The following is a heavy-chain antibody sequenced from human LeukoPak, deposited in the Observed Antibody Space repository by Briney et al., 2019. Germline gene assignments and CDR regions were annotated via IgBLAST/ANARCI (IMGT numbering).Heavy chain of an antibody. Sequence: TGGSLSLSCAASEFTLSTYSMNWVRQAPGKGLEWISYISSSSGTTYNADSVKGRFAISRDNAKNSLYLQMNSLRAEDTAVYYCARAGGSGNSLDCWGQGTLVTASS. V-gene: IGHV3-48*01. CDR3: ARAGGSGNSLDC. D-gene: IGHD4-23*01. CDR2: ISSSSGTT. CDR1: EFTLSTYS. J-gene: IGHJ4*02.